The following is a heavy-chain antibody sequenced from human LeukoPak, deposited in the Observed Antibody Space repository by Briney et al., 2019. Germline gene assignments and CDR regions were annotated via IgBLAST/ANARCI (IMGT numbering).Heavy chain of an antibody. V-gene: IGHV3-23*01. CDR3: AKTTTGYSSGRYPAWPIDY. Sequence: GGSLRLSCAASGFTFSNYAMVWVRQAPGKGLDWVSAMTCDGRTFYADSVRGRVTISRDNSKNTVYLQMDSLRVEDTAIYYCAKTTTGYSSGRYPAWPIDYWGQGTLVTVSS. D-gene: IGHD2-15*01. J-gene: IGHJ4*02. CDR1: GFTFSNYA. CDR2: MTCDGRT.